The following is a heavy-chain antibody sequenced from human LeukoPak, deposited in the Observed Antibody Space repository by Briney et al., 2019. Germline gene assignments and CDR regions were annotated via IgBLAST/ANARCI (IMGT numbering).Heavy chain of an antibody. Sequence: ASVKVSCKASGYTFTSYYMHWVRQAPRQGLEWMGIINPSGGSTSYAQKFQGRVTMTRDMSTSTVYMELSSLRSEDTAVYYCATALPGSQLEVVVATIDAFDIWGQGTMVTVSS. D-gene: IGHD2-15*01. CDR3: ATALPGSQLEVVVATIDAFDI. CDR2: INPSGGST. CDR1: GYTFTSYY. V-gene: IGHV1-46*01. J-gene: IGHJ3*02.